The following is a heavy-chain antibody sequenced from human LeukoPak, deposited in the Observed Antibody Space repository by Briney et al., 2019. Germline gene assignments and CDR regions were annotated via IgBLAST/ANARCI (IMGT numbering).Heavy chain of an antibody. CDR3: ARDVPAAGTMDY. Sequence: PSGTLSLTCTVSGGSISSGSYYWSWIRQPAGKGLEWIGRIYTSGSTNYNPSLKSRVTISVDTSKNQFSLKLSSVTAADTAVYYCARDVPAAGTMDYWGQGTLVTVSS. CDR2: IYTSGST. D-gene: IGHD6-19*01. CDR1: GGSISSGSYY. V-gene: IGHV4-61*02. J-gene: IGHJ4*02.